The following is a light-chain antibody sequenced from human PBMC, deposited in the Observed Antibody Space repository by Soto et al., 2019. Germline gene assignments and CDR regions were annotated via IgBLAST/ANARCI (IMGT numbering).Light chain of an antibody. CDR2: DAS. CDR1: QDISNF. Sequence: DIQMTQSPSSLSASVGDRVTITCQASQDISNFLNWFQQKPGKAPKVLIYDASKLITGVPSRFSRSGCGTDFTFAISSLQTEDIATYYCQQYEDVPRSFGQGTKVDIK. V-gene: IGKV1-33*01. CDR3: QQYEDVPRS. J-gene: IGKJ1*01.